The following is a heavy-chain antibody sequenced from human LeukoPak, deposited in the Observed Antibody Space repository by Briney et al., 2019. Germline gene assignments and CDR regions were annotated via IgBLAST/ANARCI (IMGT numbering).Heavy chain of an antibody. J-gene: IGHJ2*01. CDR3: ARGEYVVRGAYGYFDL. CDR2: IIPMFGIA. V-gene: IGHV1-69*04. D-gene: IGHD3-10*01. CDR1: GGTFSSYV. Sequence: SVKVSCEASGGTFSSYVISWVRQAPGQGLEWMGKIIPMFGIANCAQKFQGRVTITADKSTSTVYMELSSLRSEDTAVYYCARGEYVVRGAYGYFDLWGRGTLVTVSS.